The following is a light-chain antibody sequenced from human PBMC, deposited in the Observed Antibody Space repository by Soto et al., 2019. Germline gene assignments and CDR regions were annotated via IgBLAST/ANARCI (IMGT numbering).Light chain of an antibody. CDR3: QQYGWSPFT. V-gene: IGKV3-20*01. CDR2: GTS. CDR1: ESISSDF. J-gene: IGKJ3*01. Sequence: ETVLTQSPGTLSLSPGERVTLSCRASESISSDFLAWYQQKPGQAPRLLIHGTSTRATGIPVRFSGSGSGTDFTITISRLEPEDFAVYYCQQYGWSPFTFGPGTKVDIK.